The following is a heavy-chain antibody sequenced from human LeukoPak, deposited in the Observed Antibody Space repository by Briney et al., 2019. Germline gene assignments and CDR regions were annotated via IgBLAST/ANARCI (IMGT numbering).Heavy chain of an antibody. V-gene: IGHV1-69*02. CDR1: GGTFSSYT. Sequence: ASVKVSCKASGGTFSSYTISWVRQAPGQGLEWMGRIIPILGIANYAQKFQGRVTITADKSTSTAYMELSSLRSEETAVFYCARGHLPPYCGMDVWGQGTTVTVSS. J-gene: IGHJ6*02. CDR2: IIPILGIA. CDR3: ARGHLPPYCGMDV.